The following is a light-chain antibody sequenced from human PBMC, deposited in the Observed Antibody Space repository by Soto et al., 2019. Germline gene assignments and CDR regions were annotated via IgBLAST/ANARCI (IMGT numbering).Light chain of an antibody. CDR3: QQYNVWRT. J-gene: IGKJ1*01. CDR2: GAS. V-gene: IGKV3-15*01. CDR1: QSITSN. Sequence: EIVMTQSPAILSVSPGERVTLSCRASQSITSNLAWYQQKPGQAPRLLIYGASTRATGIPARFSGSGSGTEFTLTISSLQSEDFAVYYCQQYNVWRTFGQGTKVEIK.